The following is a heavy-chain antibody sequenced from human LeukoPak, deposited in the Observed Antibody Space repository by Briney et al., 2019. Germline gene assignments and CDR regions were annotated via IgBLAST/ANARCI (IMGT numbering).Heavy chain of an antibody. CDR3: ATYGSENFAFEY. CDR2: IYYSGST. D-gene: IGHD3-10*01. CDR1: GGSISSGDYY. Sequence: PLETLSLTCTVSGGSISSGDYYWSWIRQPPGKGLEWIGYIYYSGSTYYNPSLKSRVTISIDTSKNQFSLKLSSVTAADSAVYYCATYGSENFAFEYWGQGTPVTVSS. V-gene: IGHV4-30-4*01. J-gene: IGHJ4*02.